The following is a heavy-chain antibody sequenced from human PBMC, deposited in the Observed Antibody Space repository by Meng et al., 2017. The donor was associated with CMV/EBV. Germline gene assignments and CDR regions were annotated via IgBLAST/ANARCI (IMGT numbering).Heavy chain of an antibody. D-gene: IGHD3-3*01. V-gene: IGHV1-8*01. CDR2: MNPNSGNT. J-gene: IGHJ6*02. CDR1: GYTFTSYD. CDR3: ARFSTFGYYDFWSGYYAHYYYYGMDV. Sequence: GESLKISCKASGYTFTSYDINWVRQATGQGLEWMGWMNPNSGNTGYAQKFQGRVTMTRNTSISTAYMELSSLRSEDTAVYYCARFSTFGYYDFWSGYYAHYYYYGMDVWGQGTTVTVSS.